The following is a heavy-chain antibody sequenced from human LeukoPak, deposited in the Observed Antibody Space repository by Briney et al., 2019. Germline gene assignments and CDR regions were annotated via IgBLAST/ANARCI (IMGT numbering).Heavy chain of an antibody. CDR2: ISAYNGNT. CDR3: ARSTVTTFGVDWFDP. CDR1: VYTFTSYG. V-gene: IGHV1-18*01. Sequence: ASVTVSFKASVYTFTSYGISGVRQAPGQGLEWMGRISAYNGNTNYAHKFQGRVTMTTDTSTSTAYMELRRLRSDDTAVYYCARSTVTTFGVDWFDPWGQGTLVTVSS. D-gene: IGHD4-17*01. J-gene: IGHJ5*02.